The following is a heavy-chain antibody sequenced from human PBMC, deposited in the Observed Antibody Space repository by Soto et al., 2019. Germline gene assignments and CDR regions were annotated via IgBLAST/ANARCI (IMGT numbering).Heavy chain of an antibody. D-gene: IGHD6-19*01. CDR2: ISTSGSII. V-gene: IGHV3-11*01. J-gene: IGHJ4*02. CDR3: ARAWQWLDY. CDR1: GGSFSGYY. Sequence: QVQLQQWGAGLLKPSETLSLTCAVYGGSFSGYYWSWIRQPPGKGLEWVSYISTSGSIIYYADSVKGRFTISRDNAKNSLYLLMNSLRAEDTAVYYCARAWQWLDYWGQGTLVTVSS.